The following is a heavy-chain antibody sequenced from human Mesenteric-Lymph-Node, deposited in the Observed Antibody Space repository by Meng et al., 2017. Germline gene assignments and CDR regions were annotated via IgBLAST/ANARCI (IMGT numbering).Heavy chain of an antibody. V-gene: IGHV4-39*07. J-gene: IGHJ4*02. CDR3: ARVVAATFYYFDY. Sequence: SETLSLTCTVSGGSISSSSYYWGWIRQPPGKGLEWIGSIYYSGSTYYNPSLKSRVTISVDTSKNQFSLKLSSVTAADTAVYYCARVVAATFYYFDYWGQGTLVTVSS. D-gene: IGHD2-15*01. CDR2: IYYSGST. CDR1: GGSISSSSYY.